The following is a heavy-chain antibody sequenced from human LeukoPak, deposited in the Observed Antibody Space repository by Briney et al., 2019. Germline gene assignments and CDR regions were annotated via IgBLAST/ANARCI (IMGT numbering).Heavy chain of an antibody. D-gene: IGHD7-27*01. V-gene: IGHV4-59*08. CDR3: ANLSTNWGLDY. CDR2: IYYSGST. Sequence: SETLSLTCTVSGGSISSSYWSWIRQPPGKGLEWIGYIYYSGSTNYNPSLKSRVTISVDTSKNQFSLKLSSVTAADTAVYYCANLSTNWGLDYWGQGTLVTVSS. J-gene: IGHJ4*02. CDR1: GGSISSSY.